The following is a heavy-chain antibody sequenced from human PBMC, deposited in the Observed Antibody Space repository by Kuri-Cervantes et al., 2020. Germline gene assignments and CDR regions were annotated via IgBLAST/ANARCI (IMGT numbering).Heavy chain of an antibody. CDR3: ARGDDSRWFQD. CDR1: GFTYSGYW. Sequence: GKSLKISCATSGFTYSGYWMTWVRQAPGKGLEWVASIDRDGREIFYVASVKGRFTISRDNAKNSLSLKMNSLRAEDTALYYCARGDDSRWFQDWGQGTLVTVSS. CDR2: IDRDGREI. D-gene: IGHD3-10*01. V-gene: IGHV3-7*04. J-gene: IGHJ1*01.